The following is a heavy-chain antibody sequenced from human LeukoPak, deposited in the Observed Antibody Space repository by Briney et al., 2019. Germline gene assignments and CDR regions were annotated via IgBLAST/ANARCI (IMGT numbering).Heavy chain of an antibody. CDR1: RGSICSGGYS. D-gene: IGHD3-22*01. V-gene: IGHV4-30-2*01. CDR3: ARYSGYYYYFDY. J-gene: IGHJ4*02. Sequence: PSQTLSLTPAVSRGSICSGGYSWSWIRQPPGKGLGWIGYIYHSVSTYYNPSLKSRVTISVDRSKNQFSLKLSSVTAADTAVYSCARYSGYYYYFDYWGQGTLVTVSS. CDR2: IYHSVST.